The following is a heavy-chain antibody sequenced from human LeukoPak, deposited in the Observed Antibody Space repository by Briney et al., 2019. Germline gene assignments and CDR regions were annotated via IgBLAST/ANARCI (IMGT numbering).Heavy chain of an antibody. Sequence: GGSLRLSCGASGFTFSRYAMSWVRQAPGKGLEWVSGMSGSGGSTYYADSVKGRFTISRDNSRNTLYLQMNNLRAEDTAVYYCAKAMAERAYSYADPLAYWGQGTLVTVSS. J-gene: IGHJ4*02. D-gene: IGHD5-18*01. CDR1: GFTFSRYA. V-gene: IGHV3-23*01. CDR2: MSGSGGST. CDR3: AKAMAERAYSYADPLAY.